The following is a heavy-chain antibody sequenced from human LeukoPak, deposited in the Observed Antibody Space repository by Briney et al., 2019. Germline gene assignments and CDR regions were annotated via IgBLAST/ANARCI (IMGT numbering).Heavy chain of an antibody. D-gene: IGHD1-26*01. J-gene: IGHJ4*02. CDR3: ARDKIVGATHFDY. CDR2: IRQDGGEK. Sequence: GGSLRLSWVVSGFTFSTYWMSWVRQPPGEVLEWVANIRQDGGEKYYVDSVQGRFSISRDAARNSLYLQMNRLTAEDTAVYYCARDKIVGATHFDYWGQGPLVPVSA. CDR1: GFTFSTYW. V-gene: IGHV3-7*01.